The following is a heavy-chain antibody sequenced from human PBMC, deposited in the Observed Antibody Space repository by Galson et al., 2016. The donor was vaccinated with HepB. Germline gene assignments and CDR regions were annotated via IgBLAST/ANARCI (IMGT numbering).Heavy chain of an antibody. V-gene: IGHV3-53*01. J-gene: IGHJ4*02. CDR3: ARKVLPVAPWGW. D-gene: IGHD3-10*01. CDR1: GFTVRTNY. CDR2: FYSGGTT. Sequence: SLRLSCAAPGFTVRTNYMAWVRQVPGKGLEWVSVFYSGGTTFYIDSVRGRFTISTDSSKNTLYLQMDSLRVEDTAMYYCARKVLPVAPWGWWGQGTLVTVSS.